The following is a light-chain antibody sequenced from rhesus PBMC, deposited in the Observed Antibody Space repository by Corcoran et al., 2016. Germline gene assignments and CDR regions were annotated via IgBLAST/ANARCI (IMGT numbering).Light chain of an antibody. CDR1: QSVGSY. Sequence: ETVVTQSPATLSLSPGERATLSCRASQSVGSYLAWSQQKPGQAPRLLIYGAYTRATGIPDRLSGSGSGTDFTLTISGLETEDVGVYCCKQSSNLWTFGPGTKVEIK. V-gene: IGKV3-24*04. CDR2: GAY. CDR3: KQSSNLWT. J-gene: IGKJ1*01.